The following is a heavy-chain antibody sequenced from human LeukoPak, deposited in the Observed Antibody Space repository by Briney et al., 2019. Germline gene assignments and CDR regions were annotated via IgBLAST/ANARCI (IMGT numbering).Heavy chain of an antibody. V-gene: IGHV3-30*02. J-gene: IGHJ4*02. CDR3: AKDIVVVPAATPDDY. D-gene: IGHD2-2*01. CDR1: GFTFSSYG. Sequence: TGGSLRLPCAASGFTFSSYGMHWVRQAPGKGLEWVAFIRYDGSNKYYADSVKGRFTISRDNSKNTLYLQMNSLRAEDTAVYYCAKDIVVVPAATPDDYWGQGTLVTVSS. CDR2: IRYDGSNK.